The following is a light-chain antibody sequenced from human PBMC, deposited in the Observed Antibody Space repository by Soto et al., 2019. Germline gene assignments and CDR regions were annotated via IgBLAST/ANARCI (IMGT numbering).Light chain of an antibody. CDR3: QQYNSWPPLT. V-gene: IGKV3-15*01. CDR2: GAS. J-gene: IGKJ4*01. CDR1: QSVSSN. Sequence: EIVMTQSPATLSVSPGERATLSCRASQSVSSNLAWYQQKPGQAPGLLIYGASTRATGIPATVSGSGSGTEFTLTISSLQSEDLAVYYCQQYNSWPPLTFGGGTKVEIK.